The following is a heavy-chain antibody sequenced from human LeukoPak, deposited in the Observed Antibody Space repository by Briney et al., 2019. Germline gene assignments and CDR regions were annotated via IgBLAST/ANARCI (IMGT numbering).Heavy chain of an antibody. CDR1: GGSISSGGYY. Sequence: PSQTLSLTCTVSGGSISSGGYYWTWIRQSPGKGLEWIGEINHSGNTNYSPSLKSRATISVDTSKNQFSLKLNSVTPEDTAVYYCARGIVGANFGVDYYGMDVWGQGTTVTVSS. J-gene: IGHJ6*02. V-gene: IGHV4-30-2*06. D-gene: IGHD1-26*01. CDR3: ARGIVGANFGVDYYGMDV. CDR2: INHSGNT.